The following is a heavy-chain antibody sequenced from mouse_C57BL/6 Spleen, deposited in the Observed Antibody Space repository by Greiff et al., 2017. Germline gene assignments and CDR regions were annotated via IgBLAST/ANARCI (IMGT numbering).Heavy chain of an antibody. Sequence: QVQLQQPGAELVMPGASVKLSCKASAYTFTSYWMHWVKQRPGQGLEWIGEIDPSDSYNNYNQKFKGKSTLTVDKSSSTSSMQLSSLTSEASAVYYCASWGVYDGHYWGQGAPLPVSS. CDR1: AYTFTSYW. CDR2: IDPSDSYN. D-gene: IGHD1-1*01. CDR3: ASWGVYDGHY. V-gene: IGHV1-69*01. J-gene: IGHJ2*01.